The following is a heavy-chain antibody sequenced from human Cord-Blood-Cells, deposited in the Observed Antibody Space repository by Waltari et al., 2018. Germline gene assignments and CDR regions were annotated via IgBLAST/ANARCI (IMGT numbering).Heavy chain of an antibody. CDR1: GFTFSSYS. Sequence: EVQLVESGGGLVKPGGSLSLSCAASGFTFSSYSMNWVRQAPGKGLEWVSSISSSSSYIYYADSVKGRFTISRDNAKNSLYLQMNSLRAEDTAVYYCARDITGYYAYWGQGTLVTVSS. V-gene: IGHV3-21*01. CDR2: ISSSSSYI. CDR3: ARDITGYYAY. J-gene: IGHJ4*02. D-gene: IGHD1-20*01.